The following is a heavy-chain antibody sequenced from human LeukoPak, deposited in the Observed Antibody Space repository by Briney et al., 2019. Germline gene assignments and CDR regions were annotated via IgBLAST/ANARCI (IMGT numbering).Heavy chain of an antibody. Sequence: SETLSLTCAVYGGSFSGYYWSWIRQPPGKGLEWIGEINHSGSTNYNPSLKSRVTISVDTSKNQFSLKLSSVTAADTAVYYCAYHYDFWSGSRDAFDIWGQGTMVTASS. CDR1: GGSFSGYY. J-gene: IGHJ3*02. CDR3: AYHYDFWSGSRDAFDI. D-gene: IGHD3-3*01. V-gene: IGHV4-34*01. CDR2: INHSGST.